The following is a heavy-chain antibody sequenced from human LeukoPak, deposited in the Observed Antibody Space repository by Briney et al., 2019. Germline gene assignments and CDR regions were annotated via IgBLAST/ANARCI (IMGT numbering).Heavy chain of an antibody. CDR3: ARARCSSTSCSPTPPYYYYMDV. CDR1: GYTFTDYY. D-gene: IGHD2-2*01. J-gene: IGHJ6*03. CDR2: VDPEDGET. Sequence: ASVKISCKVSGYTFTDYYMHWVQQAPGKGLEWMGLVDPEDGETIYAEKFQGRVTITADTSTDTAYMELSSLRSEDTAVYYCARARCSSTSCSPTPPYYYYMDVWGKGTTVTVSS. V-gene: IGHV1-69-2*01.